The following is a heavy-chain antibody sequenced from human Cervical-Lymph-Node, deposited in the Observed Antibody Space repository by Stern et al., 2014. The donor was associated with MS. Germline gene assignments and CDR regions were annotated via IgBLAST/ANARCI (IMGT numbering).Heavy chain of an antibody. V-gene: IGHV4-4*02. D-gene: IGHD4-23*01. Sequence: QVQLQESGPGLVKPSETLSLTCAVSGGSISDSNWWTWVRQSPGKGLEWIGEIYHRGITYYNPSLKGRVTISVDKSKNHFSLNVDSVTAADTAMYYCASSGNSRHDYWGQGTLVTVSS. CDR1: GGSISDSNW. CDR3: ASSGNSRHDY. J-gene: IGHJ4*02. CDR2: IYHRGIT.